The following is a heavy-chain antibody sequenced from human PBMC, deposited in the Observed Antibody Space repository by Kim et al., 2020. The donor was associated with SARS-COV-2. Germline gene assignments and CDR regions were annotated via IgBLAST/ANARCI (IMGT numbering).Heavy chain of an antibody. Sequence: SETLSLTCTVSGGSISSYYWSWIRQPPGKGLEWIGYIYYSGSTNYNPSLKSRVTLSVDTSKNQFSLKLSSVTAADTAGYNCARGSSLTIFGVVGWFDPWG. V-gene: IGHV4-59*01. CDR1: GGSISSYY. J-gene: IGHJ5*02. CDR2: IYYSGST. D-gene: IGHD3-3*01. CDR3: ARGSSLTIFGVVGWFDP.